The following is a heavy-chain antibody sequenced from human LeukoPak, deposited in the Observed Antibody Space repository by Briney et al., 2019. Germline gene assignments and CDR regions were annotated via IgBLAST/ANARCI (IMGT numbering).Heavy chain of an antibody. D-gene: IGHD2-2*01. CDR2: INHSGST. CDR1: GGSFSGYY. CDR3: ARTYQLLARGGFDP. J-gene: IGHJ5*02. Sequence: PSETLSLTCAVYGGSFSGYYWSWIRQPPGKGLEWIGEINHSGSTNYNPSLKSRVTISVDTSKNQFSLKLSSVTAADTAVYYCARTYQLLARGGFDPWGQGTLVTVSS. V-gene: IGHV4-34*01.